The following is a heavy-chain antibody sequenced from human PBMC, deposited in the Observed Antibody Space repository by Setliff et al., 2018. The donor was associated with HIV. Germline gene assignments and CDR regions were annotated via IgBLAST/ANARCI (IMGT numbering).Heavy chain of an antibody. V-gene: IGHV1-2*02. J-gene: IGHJ6*03. D-gene: IGHD3-10*01. Sequence: ASVKVSCKTAGYTFTAYYIHWGRQAPGQGLEWMGWINSNNGGTKYAQNFQGRFTMTRDTSITTAYMELSSLISDDTAVYYCARDRWVGGGSDSGYYYYFMDVWGKGTTVTVSS. CDR3: ARDRWVGGGSDSGYYYYFMDV. CDR1: GYTFTAYY. CDR2: INSNNGGT.